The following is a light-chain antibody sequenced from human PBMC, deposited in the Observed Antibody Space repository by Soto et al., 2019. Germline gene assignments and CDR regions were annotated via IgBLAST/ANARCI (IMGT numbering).Light chain of an antibody. CDR3: SSTAGNNNLV. Sequence: QSALTQSPSASGSPGQSVTISCTGTSSDVGGHNYVSWYQHHPGKAPKLIIYEVSKRPSGVPDHFSGSKSANTASLTVSGLQAEDEAFYYCSSTAGNNNLVFGGGTKVTVL. V-gene: IGLV2-8*01. J-gene: IGLJ3*02. CDR1: SSDVGGHNY. CDR2: EVS.